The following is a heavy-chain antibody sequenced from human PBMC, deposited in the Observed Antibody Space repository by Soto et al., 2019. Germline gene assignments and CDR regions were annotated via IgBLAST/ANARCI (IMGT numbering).Heavy chain of an antibody. CDR3: AKDKGRYDFWSGYYPRLYYYYGMDV. V-gene: IGHV3-23*01. CDR1: GFTFSSYA. CDR2: ISGSGGST. J-gene: IGHJ6*02. D-gene: IGHD3-3*01. Sequence: GGSLRLSCAASGFTFSSYAMSWVRQAPGKGLEWVSAISGSGGSTYYADSVKGRFTISRDNSKNTLYLQMNSLRAEDTAVYYCAKDKGRYDFWSGYYPRLYYYYGMDVWGQGTTVTVSS.